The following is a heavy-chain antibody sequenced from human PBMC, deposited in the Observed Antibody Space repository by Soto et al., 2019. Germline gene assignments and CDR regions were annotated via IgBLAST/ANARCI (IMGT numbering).Heavy chain of an antibody. D-gene: IGHD3-10*01. V-gene: IGHV3-72*01. CDR2: TRNRANGYTT. Sequence: EVQLVESGGGLVQPGGSLRLSCAASGFTFSDHYMDWVRQAPAKGLEWLGRTRNRANGYTTEYAASVKGRFTISRDDSXNSLYLQMNSLNTEDTAVYYCARAFYGSGSYSLDYWGQGALVTVSS. CDR3: ARAFYGSGSYSLDY. CDR1: GFTFSDHY. J-gene: IGHJ4*02.